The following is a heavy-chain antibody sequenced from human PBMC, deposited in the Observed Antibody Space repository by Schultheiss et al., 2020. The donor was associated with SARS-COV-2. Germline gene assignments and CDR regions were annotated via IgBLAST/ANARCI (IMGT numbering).Heavy chain of an antibody. CDR1: GGSISSYY. J-gene: IGHJ4*02. D-gene: IGHD2-21*01. CDR2: IYYSGST. Sequence: SETLSLTCTVSGGSISSYYWTWIRQPPGKGLEWIGYIYYSGSTNYNPSLKSRVTISLDTSKNQFSLKLTSVTAADTAVYYCARAYLNSLVDYWGQGTLVTVSS. V-gene: IGHV4-59*12. CDR3: ARAYLNSLVDY.